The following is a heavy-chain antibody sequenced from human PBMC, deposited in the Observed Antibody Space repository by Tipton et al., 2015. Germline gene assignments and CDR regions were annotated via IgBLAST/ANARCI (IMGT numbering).Heavy chain of an antibody. J-gene: IGHJ3*02. CDR1: GGSIGGGYY. CDR2: VYYSGYT. CDR3: ARDKTFEAFDI. D-gene: IGHD2/OR15-2a*01. Sequence: TLSLTCTVSGGSIGGGYYWSWLRQNPGKGLGWIGFVYYSGYTNYNPSLTSRLTISVDTSRNQFSLHLKSVTAADTAVYYCARDKTFEAFDIWGQGTKVTVSS. V-gene: IGHV4-31*03.